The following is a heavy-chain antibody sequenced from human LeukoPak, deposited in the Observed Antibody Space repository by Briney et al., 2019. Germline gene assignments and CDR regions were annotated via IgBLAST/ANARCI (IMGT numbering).Heavy chain of an antibody. V-gene: IGHV4-34*01. J-gene: IGHJ6*03. CDR2: INHSGST. D-gene: IGHD3-10*01. CDR3: ARGRRGYGSGSYYGPGISYYYMDV. CDR1: GGSFSGYY. Sequence: SETLSLTCAVYGGSFSGYYWSWIRQPPGKGLEWIGEINHSGSTNYNPSLKSRVTISVDTSKNQFSLKLSSVTAADTAVYYCARGRRGYGSGSYYGPGISYYYMDVWGKGTTVTVSS.